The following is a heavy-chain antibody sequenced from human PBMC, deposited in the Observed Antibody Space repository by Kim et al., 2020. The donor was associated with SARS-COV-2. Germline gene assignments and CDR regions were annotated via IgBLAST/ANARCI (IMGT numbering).Heavy chain of an antibody. CDR3: ARCANYDILTGYYTLSFDY. D-gene: IGHD3-9*01. J-gene: IGHJ4*02. CDR1: GFTFSSYS. V-gene: IGHV3-48*02. Sequence: GGSLRLYCAASGFTFSSYSMNWVRQAPGKGLEWVSYISSSSSTIYYADSVKGRFTISRDNAKNSLYLQMNSLRDEDTAVYYCARCANYDILTGYYTLSFDYWGQGTLVTVSS. CDR2: ISSSSSTI.